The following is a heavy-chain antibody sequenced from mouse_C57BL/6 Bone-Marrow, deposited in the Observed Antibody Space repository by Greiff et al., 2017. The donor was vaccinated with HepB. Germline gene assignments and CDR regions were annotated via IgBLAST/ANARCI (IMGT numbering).Heavy chain of an antibody. V-gene: IGHV5-9*01. CDR1: GFTFSSYT. CDR3: ARKEYDFSWFAY. Sequence: EVKLMESGGGLVKPGGSLKLSCAASGFTFSSYTMSWVRQTPEKRLEWVATISGGGGNTYYPDSVKGRFTISRDNAKNTLYLQMSSLRSEDTALYYCARKEYDFSWFAYWGQGTLVTVSA. J-gene: IGHJ3*01. D-gene: IGHD2-4*01. CDR2: ISGGGGNT.